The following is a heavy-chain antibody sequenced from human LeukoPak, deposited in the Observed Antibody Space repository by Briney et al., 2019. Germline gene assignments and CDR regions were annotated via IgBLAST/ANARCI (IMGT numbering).Heavy chain of an antibody. CDR3: AKWGDYDVLTGYYVSDY. V-gene: IGHV3-23*01. D-gene: IGHD3-9*01. J-gene: IGHJ4*02. CDR1: GFTFSNYA. Sequence: GASLRLSCAASGFTFSNYAMSWVHQAPGKGLECVSAITGIGGNTYYADSVKGRFTISRDNSKNTVFLQMNSLRAEDTAVYYCAKWGDYDVLTGYYVSDYWGQGTLVTVSS. CDR2: ITGIGGNT.